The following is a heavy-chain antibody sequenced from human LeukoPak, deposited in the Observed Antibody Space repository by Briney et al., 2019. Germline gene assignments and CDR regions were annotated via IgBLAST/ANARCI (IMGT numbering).Heavy chain of an antibody. J-gene: IGHJ4*02. Sequence: PGGSLRLSCAGSGFIFNNYAMHWVRQPPGKGLEWVSGISWNSGSIDYADSVKGRFTISRDNAKNTLYLQMNSLGAEDTAVYYCSRDLRGRDDYWGQGILVIVSS. V-gene: IGHV3-9*01. CDR1: GFIFNNYA. CDR2: ISWNSGSI. CDR3: SRDLRGRDDY. D-gene: IGHD5-24*01.